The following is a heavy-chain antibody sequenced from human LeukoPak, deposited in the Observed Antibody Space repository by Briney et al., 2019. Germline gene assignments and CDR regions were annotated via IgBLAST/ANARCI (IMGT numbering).Heavy chain of an antibody. CDR3: ANQNPTSAVTTKDYYYYGMDV. Sequence: GRSLRLSCAASGFTFSSYAMHWVRQAPGKGLEWVAVISYDGSNKYYADSVKGRFTISRDNSKNTLYLQMNSLRAEDTAVYYCANQNPTSAVTTKDYYYYGMDVWGQGTTVTVSS. CDR1: GFTFSSYA. D-gene: IGHD4-17*01. CDR2: ISYDGSNK. J-gene: IGHJ6*02. V-gene: IGHV3-30-3*01.